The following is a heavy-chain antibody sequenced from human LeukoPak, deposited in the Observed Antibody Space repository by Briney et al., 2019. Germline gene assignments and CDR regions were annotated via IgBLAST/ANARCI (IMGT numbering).Heavy chain of an antibody. CDR1: GFPFSSYS. J-gene: IGHJ4*02. CDR2: IKPDGTTK. V-gene: IGHV3-7*03. Sequence: PGGSLRLSCAASGFPFSSYSMTWVRQAPGKGLEWVANIKPDGTTKFYVDSVKGRFTISRDNSRNTLYLQMNSLRAEDTAVYYCARGRNFFPIDYWGQGTLVTVSS. CDR3: ARGRNFFPIDY. D-gene: IGHD2/OR15-2a*01.